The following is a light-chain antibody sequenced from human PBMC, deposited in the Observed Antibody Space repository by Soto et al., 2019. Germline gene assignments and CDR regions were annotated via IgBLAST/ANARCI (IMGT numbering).Light chain of an antibody. J-gene: IGKJ3*01. V-gene: IGKV3-15*01. CDR2: GVS. Sequence: EIVMTQSPGTLSVSPGERATLSCRASQSVSVNLAWYQQKPGQAPRLLIYGVSTRATGIPARFSGSESGTEFTLTISSLQSEDFAVYYCHQHGASPFSFGPGTKVDV. CDR1: QSVSVN. CDR3: HQHGASPFS.